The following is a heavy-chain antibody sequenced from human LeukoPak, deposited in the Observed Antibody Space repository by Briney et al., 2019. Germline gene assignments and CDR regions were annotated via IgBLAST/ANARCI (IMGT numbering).Heavy chain of an antibody. D-gene: IGHD5-24*01. CDR3: TRERPRDGNNPPVDH. J-gene: IGHJ4*02. V-gene: IGHV4-38-2*02. Sequence: SETLSLTCSVSGYSISSGYYWGRIRQPPGKGLEWIASMYHSGSTYYNPSLKSRVTISLDMSKNQFSLKLNSVTAADTAVYYCTRERPRDGNNPPVDHWGQGTLVTVSS. CDR1: GYSISSGYY. CDR2: MYHSGST.